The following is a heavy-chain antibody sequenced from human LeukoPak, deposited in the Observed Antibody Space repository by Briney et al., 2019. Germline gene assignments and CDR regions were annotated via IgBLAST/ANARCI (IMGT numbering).Heavy chain of an antibody. J-gene: IGHJ3*02. Sequence: PSETLSLTCTVSGGSISSGSYYWSWIRQPAGKGLEWIGRIYTSGSTNYNPSLKSRVTISVDTSKNQFSLKLSSVTAADTAVYYCARLMVRGINAFDIWGQGTMVTVSS. CDR2: IYTSGST. D-gene: IGHD3-10*01. CDR3: ARLMVRGINAFDI. CDR1: GGSISSGSYY. V-gene: IGHV4-61*02.